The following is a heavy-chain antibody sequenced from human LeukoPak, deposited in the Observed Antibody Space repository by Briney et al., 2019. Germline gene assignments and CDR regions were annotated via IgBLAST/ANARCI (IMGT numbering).Heavy chain of an antibody. CDR1: GFTFSSYA. CDR3: ARDRLRYSYDS. J-gene: IGHJ4*02. CDR2: ISGSGGST. Sequence: GGSLRLSCAASGFTFSSYAMSWVRQAPGKGLEWVSAISGSGGSTYYADSVKGRFTISRDNAKNSLYLQMNSLRAEDTAVYYCARDRLRYSYDSWGQGTLVTVSS. V-gene: IGHV3-23*01. D-gene: IGHD5-18*01.